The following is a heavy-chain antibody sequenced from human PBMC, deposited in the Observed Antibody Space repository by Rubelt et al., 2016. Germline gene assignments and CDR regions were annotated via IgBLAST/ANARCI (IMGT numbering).Heavy chain of an antibody. CDR2: INHSGST. Sequence: QVQLQQWGAGLLKPSETLSLTCAVYGGSFSGYYWSWIRQPPGKGLEWIGEINHSGSTNYNPSLMSRVTISVDTSKNQFSLKLSSVTAADTAVYYCAGMRHLSGENYYGMDVWGQGTTVTVSS. D-gene: IGHD3-16*01. J-gene: IGHJ6*02. CDR3: AGMRHLSGENYYGMDV. CDR1: GGSFSGYY. V-gene: IGHV4-34*01.